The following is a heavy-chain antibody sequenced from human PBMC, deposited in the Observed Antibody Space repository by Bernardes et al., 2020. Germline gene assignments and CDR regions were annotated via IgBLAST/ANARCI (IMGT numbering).Heavy chain of an antibody. CDR2: VSYDGSNK. J-gene: IGHJ4*02. CDR1: GFTFSSYA. CDR3: ARDPYSSSSGHYFDY. D-gene: IGHD6-6*01. Sequence: WSLRLSCAASGFTFSSYALHWVRQAPGKGLEWVAVVSYDGSNKYYADSVKGRFTISRDNSKNTLYLQMNSLRAEDTAVYYCARDPYSSSSGHYFDYWGQGTLVTVSS. V-gene: IGHV3-30-3*01.